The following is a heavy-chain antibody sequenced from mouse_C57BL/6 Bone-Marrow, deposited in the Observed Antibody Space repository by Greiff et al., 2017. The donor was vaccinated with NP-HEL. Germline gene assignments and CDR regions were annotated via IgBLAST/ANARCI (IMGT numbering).Heavy chain of an antibody. V-gene: IGHV1-54*01. J-gene: IGHJ4*01. CDR2: INPGSGGT. CDR3: ATNWEGMDY. CDR1: GYAFTNYL. Sequence: QVQLQQSGAELVRPGTSVKVSCKASGYAFTNYLIEWVKQRPGQGLEWIGVINPGSGGTNYNEKFKGKATLTADKSSSTAYMQLSSLTSEDSAVYFCATNWEGMDYWGQGTSVTVSS. D-gene: IGHD4-1*01.